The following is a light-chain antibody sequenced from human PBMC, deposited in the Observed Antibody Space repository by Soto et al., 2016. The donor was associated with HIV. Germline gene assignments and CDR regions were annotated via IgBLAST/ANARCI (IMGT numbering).Light chain of an antibody. CDR2: DDS. Sequence: SYELTQPPSVSVAPGKTATISCGGNNIGSKSVHWYYQKPGQAPVLVVYDDSDRPSGIPERFSGSNFGGSATLTISRVEAEDEADYYCQVWDSGSDHYVFGTGTRVTVL. CDR1: NIGSKS. V-gene: IGLV3-21*03. CDR3: QVWDSGSDHYV. J-gene: IGLJ1*01.